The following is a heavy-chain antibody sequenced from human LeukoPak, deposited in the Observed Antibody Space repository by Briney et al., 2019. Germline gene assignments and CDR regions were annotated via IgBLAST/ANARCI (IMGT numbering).Heavy chain of an antibody. CDR1: GFTFSSYR. CDR2: IKQDGREN. V-gene: IGHV3-7*04. D-gene: IGHD2-21*02. J-gene: IGHJ3*02. CDR3: ARSGGDIVVVTATYGDAFDI. Sequence: GGSLSLSCAAPGFTFSSYRMSWVRQAPGNGLTSVATIKQDGRENYYVDSVKVRFTISSDNAKNSLYLQMHSLRAEDTAVYYCARSGGDIVVVTATYGDAFDIWGQGTMVTVSS.